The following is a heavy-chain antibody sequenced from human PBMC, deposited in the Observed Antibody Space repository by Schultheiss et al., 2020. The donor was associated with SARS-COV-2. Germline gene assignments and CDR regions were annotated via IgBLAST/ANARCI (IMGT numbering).Heavy chain of an antibody. J-gene: IGHJ3*02. Sequence: SETLSLTCTVSGGSISSYYWSWIRQPPGKGLEWIGYIYYSGSTNYNPSLKSRVTISVDTSKNQFSLKLSSVTAADTAVYYCARQAYYYDSSGYYARDAFDIWGQGTMVTVSS. D-gene: IGHD3-22*01. V-gene: IGHV4-59*08. CDR3: ARQAYYYDSSGYYARDAFDI. CDR2: IYYSGST. CDR1: GGSISSYY.